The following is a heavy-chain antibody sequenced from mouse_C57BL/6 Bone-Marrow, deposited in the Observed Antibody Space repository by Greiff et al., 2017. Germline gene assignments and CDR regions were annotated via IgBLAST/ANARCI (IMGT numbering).Heavy chain of an antibody. CDR1: GFTFSDYG. CDR3: ARTGSSNWYFDV. J-gene: IGHJ1*03. CDR2: ISSGSSTN. D-gene: IGHD1-1*01. V-gene: IGHV5-17*01. Sequence: DVQLQESGGGLVKPGGSLKLSCAASGFTFSDYGMHWVRQAPEKGLEWVAYISSGSSTNYYADTVKGRFTISRDNAKNTLFLQMISQRSEDTAMYYCARTGSSNWYFDVWGTGTTVTVSS.